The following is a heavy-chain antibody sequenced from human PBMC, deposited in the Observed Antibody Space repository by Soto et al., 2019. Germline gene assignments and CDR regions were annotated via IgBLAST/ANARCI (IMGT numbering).Heavy chain of an antibody. CDR3: TTDSYSTMIVVRFDY. CDR1: GDSVSNNGAA. Sequence: HSQTLSLTCAISGDSVSNNGAAWNWIRQSPSGGLEWLGRTYYRSKWFNDYAVSVKSRITISPDTSKNQFSLQLNAVTPEDTGINYCTTDSYSTMIVVRFDYWGHGTLVTVSS. V-gene: IGHV6-1*01. CDR2: TYYRSKWFN. J-gene: IGHJ4*01. D-gene: IGHD3-22*01.